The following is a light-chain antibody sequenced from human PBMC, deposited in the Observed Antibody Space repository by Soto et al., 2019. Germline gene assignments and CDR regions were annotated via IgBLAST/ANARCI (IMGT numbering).Light chain of an antibody. CDR3: QQYGSSGT. Sequence: EIVLTQSPATLSLSLGERATLSCRASQSVSNNYLAWYQQRPGQAPRLLIYAASNRATGIPDMFSGSGSGTDFTLTISRLQLEDFAVYYCQQYGSSGTFGQGTKVEIK. CDR1: QSVSNNY. V-gene: IGKV3-20*01. J-gene: IGKJ1*01. CDR2: AAS.